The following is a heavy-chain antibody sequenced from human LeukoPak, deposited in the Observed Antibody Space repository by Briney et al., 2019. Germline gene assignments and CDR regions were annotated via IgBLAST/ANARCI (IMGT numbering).Heavy chain of an antibody. CDR2: VLSDGSRK. CDR3: AKDFNWGWDY. D-gene: IGHD7-27*01. CDR1: GFTFSSHG. V-gene: IGHV3-30*02. Sequence: PGGSLRLSCAASGFTFSSHGMHCVRQAPGKGLEWVAYVLSDGSRKYYADSVKGRFTISRDDSKNTLFLQMNSLRPEDTALYYCAKDFNWGWDYWGQGTPVTVSS. J-gene: IGHJ4*02.